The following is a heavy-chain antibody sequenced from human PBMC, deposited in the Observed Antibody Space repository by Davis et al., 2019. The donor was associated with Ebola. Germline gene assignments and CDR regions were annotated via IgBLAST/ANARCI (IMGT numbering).Heavy chain of an antibody. CDR1: GGSISSGDYY. D-gene: IGHD3-10*01. CDR3: AGEFKRITMVRGVNIGGWFDP. J-gene: IGHJ5*02. Sequence: MPSETLSLTCTVSGGSISSGDYYWSWIRQPPGKGLEWVGYTYYSGSTYYNPSLKSRVTISVDTSKNQFSLKLSSVTAADTAVYYCAGEFKRITMVRGVNIGGWFDPWGQGTLVTVSS. CDR2: TYYSGST. V-gene: IGHV4-30-4*01.